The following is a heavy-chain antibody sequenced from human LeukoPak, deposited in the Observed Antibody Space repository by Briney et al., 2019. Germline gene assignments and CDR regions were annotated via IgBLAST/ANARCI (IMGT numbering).Heavy chain of an antibody. CDR2: ISGSGGST. Sequence: GGSLRLSCAASGFTFSSYAMSWVRQAPGKGLEWVSAISGSGGSTYYADSVKGRFTISRDNSKNTLYLQMNSLRAEDTAVYYCARAPLWSGYAFDIWGQGTMVTVSS. CDR1: GFTFSSYA. J-gene: IGHJ3*02. V-gene: IGHV3-23*01. D-gene: IGHD3-3*01. CDR3: ARAPLWSGYAFDI.